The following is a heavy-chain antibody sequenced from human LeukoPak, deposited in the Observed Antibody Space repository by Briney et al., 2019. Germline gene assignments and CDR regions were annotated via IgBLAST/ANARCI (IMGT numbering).Heavy chain of an antibody. CDR2: IYYSGST. V-gene: IGHV4-61*01. Sequence: SETLSLTCTVSGGSVSSGSYYWSWIRQPPGKGLEWIGYIYYSGSTNYNPSLKSRVTISVDTSKNQFPLKVRSVTATDTAVYYCARGTGWLTDHWGQGTLVTVSS. J-gene: IGHJ4*02. CDR1: GGSVSSGSYY. CDR3: ARGTGWLTDH. D-gene: IGHD6-19*01.